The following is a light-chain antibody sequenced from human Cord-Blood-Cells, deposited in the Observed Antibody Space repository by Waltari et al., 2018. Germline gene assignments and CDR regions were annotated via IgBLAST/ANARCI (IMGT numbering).Light chain of an antibody. V-gene: IGKV1-12*01. CDR3: QQANSFPWT. Sequence: DIKITQSPSSVSASVGAIVIITCRGSQGISSWLAWYQQKPGKAPKLLIYAATSLQSGVPSSFSGSGSGTDFPLTISSLQPEDYYCQQANSFPWTFGQGTKVEIK. J-gene: IGKJ1*01. CDR1: QGISSW. CDR2: AAT.